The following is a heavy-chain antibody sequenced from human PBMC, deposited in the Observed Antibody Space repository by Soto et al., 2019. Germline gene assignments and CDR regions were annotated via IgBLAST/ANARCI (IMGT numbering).Heavy chain of an antibody. D-gene: IGHD2-15*01. CDR1: GGIGSNYA. CDR3: AREMASGYSRTWFDP. CDR2: IVPKFGTA. Sequence: QEHLVQSGAEVKKPGSSVKVSCRASGGIGSNYAISWVRQAPGQGLEWMGGIVPKFGTANYAQRFKGRVMISVDKSTNSVYTELTSLRSQDTAIYYCAREMASGYSRTWFDPWGQGTLVTVSS. J-gene: IGHJ5*02. V-gene: IGHV1-69*06.